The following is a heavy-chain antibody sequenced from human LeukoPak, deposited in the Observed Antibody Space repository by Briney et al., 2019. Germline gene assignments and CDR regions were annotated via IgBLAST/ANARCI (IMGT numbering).Heavy chain of an antibody. J-gene: IGHJ4*02. CDR2: ISDSGSDT. CDR3: AKRVPYSSSSVYFDY. V-gene: IGHV3-23*01. CDR1: GFTFSSYG. D-gene: IGHD6-6*01. Sequence: GGSLRLSCAVSGFTFSSYGMSWVRQAPGKGLEWVSAISDSGSDTFYADSVKGRFTISKDNSKNTLYLRMNSLRADDTAVYYCAKRVPYSSSSVYFDYWGQGTLVTVSS.